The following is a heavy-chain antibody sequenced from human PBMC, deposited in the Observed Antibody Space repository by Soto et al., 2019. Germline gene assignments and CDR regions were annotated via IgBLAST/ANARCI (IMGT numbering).Heavy chain of an antibody. CDR3: AKDPLPLYDSSGYYSPVYYYYYGMDV. J-gene: IGHJ6*02. V-gene: IGHV3-23*01. Sequence: PGGSLRLSCAASGFTFSSYAMSWVRQAPGKGLEWVSAISGSGGSTYYADSVKGRFTISRDNSKNTLYLQMNSLRAEDTAVYYCAKDPLPLYDSSGYYSPVYYYYYGMDVWGQGTTVTVSS. CDR2: ISGSGGST. D-gene: IGHD3-22*01. CDR1: GFTFSSYA.